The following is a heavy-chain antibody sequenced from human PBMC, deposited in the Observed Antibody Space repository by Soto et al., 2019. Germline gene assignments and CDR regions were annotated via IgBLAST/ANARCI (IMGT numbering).Heavy chain of an antibody. Sequence: QPGGSLRLSCVTSGFSFSTFWLNWVRQAPGRGLEWVANINQDGSEKYYVDSVKGRFTISRDNAQNTLYLQMNSLRVEDTAVYYWAREDSYRGGAAFDIWGKGTMVTASS. V-gene: IGHV3-7*01. CDR2: INQDGSEK. D-gene: IGHD1-26*01. CDR1: GFSFSTFW. J-gene: IGHJ3*02. CDR3: AREDSYRGGAAFDI.